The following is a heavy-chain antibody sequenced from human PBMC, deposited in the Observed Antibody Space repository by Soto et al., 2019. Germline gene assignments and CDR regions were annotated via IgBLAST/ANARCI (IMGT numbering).Heavy chain of an antibody. CDR1: GYTFTTYD. Sequence: QVQLMQSGAEVKKPGASVKVSCKASGYTFTTYDINWVRQAPGQGLEWMGWMNPNRTNTGYAEKLQGRVTMTRDTSISTAYMELSSLRYDDPAVYYGVRGGFLSHDHVITAQATLGFDPCGQGTLVTVSS. CDR2: MNPNRTNT. CDR3: VRGGFLSHDHVITAQATLGFDP. V-gene: IGHV1-8*01. J-gene: IGHJ5*02. D-gene: IGHD1-20*01.